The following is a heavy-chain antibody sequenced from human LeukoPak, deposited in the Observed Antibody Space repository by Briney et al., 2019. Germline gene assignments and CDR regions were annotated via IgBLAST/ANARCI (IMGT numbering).Heavy chain of an antibody. CDR2: IIPIFGTA. Sequence: ASVKVSCKASGSTFSSYAISWVRQAPGQGLEWMGGIIPIFGTANYAQKFQGRVTITADESTSTAYMELSSLRSEDTAVYYCVTAMNPYGMDVWGKGTTVTVSS. D-gene: IGHD2-2*01. CDR3: VTAMNPYGMDV. CDR1: GSTFSSYA. V-gene: IGHV1-69*13. J-gene: IGHJ6*04.